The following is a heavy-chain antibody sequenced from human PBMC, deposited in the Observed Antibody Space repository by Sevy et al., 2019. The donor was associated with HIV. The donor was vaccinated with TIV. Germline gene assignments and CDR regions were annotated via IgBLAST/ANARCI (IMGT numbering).Heavy chain of an antibody. J-gene: IGHJ4*02. V-gene: IGHV3-23*01. D-gene: IGHD2-8*01. CDR2: FSFGCGKI. Sequence: GGPLRLSCAASGFTFSEYSMSWIRQTPGKGLEWVSTFSFGCGKINYADSVKGRFTNSRDDSRNTFYLQMNSLRAEDTAIYYCAREGCTKPHDYWGQGTVVTVSS. CDR1: GFTFSEYS. CDR3: AREGCTKPHDY.